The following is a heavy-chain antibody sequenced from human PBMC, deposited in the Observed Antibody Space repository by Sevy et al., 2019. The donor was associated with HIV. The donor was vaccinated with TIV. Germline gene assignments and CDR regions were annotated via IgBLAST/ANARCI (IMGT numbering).Heavy chain of an antibody. CDR2: TWYDGSNK. Sequence: GGSLRLSCAASGFIFSSYGVHWVRQAPGKGLEWVAVTWYDGSNKYYGDSVKGRFTISRDNSKNTLYLQMNSLRAEDTAVYYCARDMMGTTTHGFFDYWGQGTLVTVSS. CDR3: ARDMMGTTTHGFFDY. D-gene: IGHD3-16*01. V-gene: IGHV3-33*01. CDR1: GFIFSSYG. J-gene: IGHJ4*02.